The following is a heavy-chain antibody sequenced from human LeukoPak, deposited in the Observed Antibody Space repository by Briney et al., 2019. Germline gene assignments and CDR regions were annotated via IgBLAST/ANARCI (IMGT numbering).Heavy chain of an antibody. J-gene: IGHJ3*02. Sequence: SETLSLTFGVHGGSLSGYHWGWIRQPPGKGLEWIGEINHSGSTNYNPSLKSRVTISVDTSKNQFSLKLSSVTAADTAVYYCARVGPANDAFDIWGQGTMVTVSS. D-gene: IGHD2-15*01. CDR2: INHSGST. CDR3: ARVGPANDAFDI. CDR1: GGSLSGYH. V-gene: IGHV4-34*01.